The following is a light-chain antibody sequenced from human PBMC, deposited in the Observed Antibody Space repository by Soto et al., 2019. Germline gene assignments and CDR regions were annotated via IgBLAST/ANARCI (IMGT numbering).Light chain of an antibody. CDR2: GAS. Sequence: EIVLTQSPGTLSLSPGERATLSCRASPSVSSTYLAWYQQKPGQAPRLLIYGASTRATDIPDRFSGSGSGTDFTRTITRLEPEDFAVYYCQQYGTSPVTFGQGTKVEIK. V-gene: IGKV3-20*01. CDR3: QQYGTSPVT. J-gene: IGKJ1*01. CDR1: PSVSSTY.